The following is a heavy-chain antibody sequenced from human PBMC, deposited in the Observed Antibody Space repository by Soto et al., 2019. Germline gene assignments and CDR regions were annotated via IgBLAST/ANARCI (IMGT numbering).Heavy chain of an antibody. CDR3: ARSSGYNWNYGNFDY. CDR1: GGTFSSYA. J-gene: IGHJ4*02. D-gene: IGHD1-7*01. V-gene: IGHV1-69*13. Sequence: ASVKVSCKASGGTFSSYAISWVRQAPGQGLEWMGGIIPIFGTANYAQKFQGRVTITADESTSTAYMELSSLRSEDTAVYYCARSSGYNWNYGNFDYWGQGTLVTVSS. CDR2: IIPIFGTA.